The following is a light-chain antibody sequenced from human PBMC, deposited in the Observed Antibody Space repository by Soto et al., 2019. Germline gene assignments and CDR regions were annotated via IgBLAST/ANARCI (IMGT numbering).Light chain of an antibody. Sequence: DIQMTQSPSTLSASVGDRVTITCRARQSISTWLAWYQQKPGKAPKLLIYDASSLQSGVPSRFSGSGSGIEFTLTISSLQPDDFATYYCQQYNSFSGTLGQGTKLEIK. CDR3: QQYNSFSGT. CDR2: DAS. J-gene: IGKJ2*02. V-gene: IGKV1-5*01. CDR1: QSISTW.